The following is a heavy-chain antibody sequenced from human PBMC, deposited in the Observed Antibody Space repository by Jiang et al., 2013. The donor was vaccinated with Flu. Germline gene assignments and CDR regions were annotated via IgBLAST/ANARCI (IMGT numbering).Heavy chain of an antibody. CDR3: ARHHYGSGSWNWFDP. CDR2: IHYSGTT. V-gene: IGHV4-59*08. CDR1: GGSINNYY. Sequence: GSGLVKPSETLSLTCTVSGGSINNYYLSWIRQPPGKGLEWIGYIHYSGTTSYNPSLESRLTISIDTSKNQFSLKLRFVTAADTAVYYCARHHYGSGSWNWFDPWGQGTLVTVSS. D-gene: IGHD3-10*01. J-gene: IGHJ5*02.